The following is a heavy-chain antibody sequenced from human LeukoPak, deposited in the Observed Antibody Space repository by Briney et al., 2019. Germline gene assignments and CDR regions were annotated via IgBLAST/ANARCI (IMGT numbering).Heavy chain of an antibody. Sequence: SVKVSCKASGGTFSSYAISWVRQAPGQGLEWMGRIIPIFGTANYAQKFQGRVTITTDESTSAAYMELSSLRSEDTAVYYCAIAAAQYYYYYYMDVWGKGATVTVSS. V-gene: IGHV1-69*05. J-gene: IGHJ6*03. D-gene: IGHD6-13*01. CDR3: AIAAAQYYYYYYMDV. CDR1: GGTFSSYA. CDR2: IIPIFGTA.